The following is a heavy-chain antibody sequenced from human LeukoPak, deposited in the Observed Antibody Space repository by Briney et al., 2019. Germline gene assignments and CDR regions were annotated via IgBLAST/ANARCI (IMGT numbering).Heavy chain of an antibody. CDR1: GFTFSTYS. J-gene: IGHJ4*02. V-gene: IGHV3-21*01. CDR2: ISSSSSYI. D-gene: IGHD3-22*01. Sequence: PGGSLRLSCAASGFTFSTYSMNWVRQAPGKGLEWVSSISSSSSYIYYADSVKGRFTISRDNAKNSLYLQMNSLRAEDTAVYYCARRHDYYDSSGYYFFAYWGQGTLVTVSS. CDR3: ARRHDYYDSSGYYFFAY.